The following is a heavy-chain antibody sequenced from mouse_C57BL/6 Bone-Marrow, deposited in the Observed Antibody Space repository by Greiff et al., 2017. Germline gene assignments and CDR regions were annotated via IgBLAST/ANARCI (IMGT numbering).Heavy chain of an antibody. CDR3: ARSGTAQATYDMDY. D-gene: IGHD3-2*02. CDR1: GYTFTSYW. V-gene: IGHV1-72*01. CDR2: IDPNSGGT. J-gene: IGHJ4*01. Sequence: QVQLQQPGAELVKPGASVKLSCKASGYTFTSYWMSWVKQRPGRGLEWIGRIDPNSGGTKYNEKFKSKATLTVDKPTSTAYMQLSSLTSEDSAVYYCARSGTAQATYDMDYWGQGTSVTVSS.